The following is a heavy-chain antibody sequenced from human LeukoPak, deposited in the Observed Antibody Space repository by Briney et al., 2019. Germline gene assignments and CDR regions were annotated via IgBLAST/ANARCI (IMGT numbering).Heavy chain of an antibody. CDR3: ARAVVNCSSTSCYTREYYYYGMDV. J-gene: IGHJ6*02. Sequence: GGSLRLSCAASGFTFSSYSMNWVRQAPGKGLEWVSYISSSSSTIYYADSVKGRFTISRDNAKNSLYLQMNSLRDEDTAVYYCARAVVNCSSTSCYTREYYYYGMDVWGQGTTVTVSS. D-gene: IGHD2-2*02. CDR2: ISSSSSTI. V-gene: IGHV3-48*02. CDR1: GFTFSSYS.